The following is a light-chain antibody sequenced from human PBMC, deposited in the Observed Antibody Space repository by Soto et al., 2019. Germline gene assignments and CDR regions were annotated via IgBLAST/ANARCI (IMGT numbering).Light chain of an antibody. Sequence: EIVLTQSPATLSLSPGERATLSCRASQSVSSYLAWYQQKPGQAPRLLIYDASNRATGIAARFSGSGSATDFTLTISSLEPEDFAVYYCQQRSNWLTFGGGTKVEIK. V-gene: IGKV3-11*01. CDR3: QQRSNWLT. J-gene: IGKJ4*01. CDR1: QSVSSY. CDR2: DAS.